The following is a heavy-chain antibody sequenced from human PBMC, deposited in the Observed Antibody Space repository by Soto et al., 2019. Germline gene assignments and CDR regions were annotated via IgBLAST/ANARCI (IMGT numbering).Heavy chain of an antibody. CDR1: GGSIRSSSYY. J-gene: IGHJ4*02. CDR2: IYYSGST. CDR3: ARHRGLSGSPARTPKMYYFDY. Sequence: PSETLSLTCTVSGGSIRSSSYYWGWIRQPPGKGLEWIGSIYYSGSTYYNPSLKSRVTISVDTSKNQFSLKLSSVTAADTAVYYCARHRGLSGSPARTPKMYYFDYWGQGTLVTVSS. V-gene: IGHV4-39*01. D-gene: IGHD1-26*01.